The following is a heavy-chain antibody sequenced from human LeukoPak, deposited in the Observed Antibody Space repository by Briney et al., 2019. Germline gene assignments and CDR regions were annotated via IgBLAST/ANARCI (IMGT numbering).Heavy chain of an antibody. CDR3: VKGGIAAADNYFDY. Sequence: GRSLRLSCSASGFTFRSYAMHSVRHAPGKGLEHVSAISGNGDSTYYADSVKGTFTISRDNSKKTLYLQMSSLRAEDTAVYYCVKGGIAAADNYFDYWGQGTLVTVSS. CDR1: GFTFRSYA. V-gene: IGHV3-64D*06. J-gene: IGHJ4*02. D-gene: IGHD6-13*01. CDR2: ISGNGDST.